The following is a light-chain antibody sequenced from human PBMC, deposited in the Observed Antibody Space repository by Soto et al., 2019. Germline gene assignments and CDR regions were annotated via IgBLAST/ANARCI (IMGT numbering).Light chain of an antibody. CDR2: DVS. J-gene: IGLJ1*01. CDR1: SSDVGGYNY. Sequence: QSVLTKPASVYGSPGQSSTISCTGTSSDVGGYNYVSWYQQHPGKAPKLMIYDVSNRPSGVSNRFSGSKSGNTASLTISGLQAEDEADYYCSSYTSSSTEDFGTGTKVTVL. CDR3: SSYTSSSTED. V-gene: IGLV2-14*01.